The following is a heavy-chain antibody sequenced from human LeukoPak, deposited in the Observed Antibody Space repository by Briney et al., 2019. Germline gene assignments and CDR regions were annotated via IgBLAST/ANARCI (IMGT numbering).Heavy chain of an antibody. Sequence: PSETLSLTCTVSGGSISSSSYYWSWIRQPPGKGLEWIGEINHSGSTTYNPSLKSRVTISVDTSKNQFSLKLNSVTAADTAVYYCASSGWYRGYWGQGTLVIVSS. CDR3: ASSGWYRGY. J-gene: IGHJ4*02. D-gene: IGHD6-19*01. CDR1: GGSISSSSYY. CDR2: INHSGST. V-gene: IGHV4-39*07.